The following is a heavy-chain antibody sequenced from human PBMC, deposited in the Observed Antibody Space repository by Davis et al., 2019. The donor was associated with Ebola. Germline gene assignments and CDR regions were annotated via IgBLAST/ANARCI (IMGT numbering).Heavy chain of an antibody. Sequence: GGSLRLSCAASGFTFSNAWMSWVRQAPGKGLEWVGRIKSKTDGGTTDYAAPVKGRFTISSDDSKNTLYLQMNSLKTEDTAVYYCTTSQVGYCSSTSCYFAYYYMDVWGKGTTVTVSS. V-gene: IGHV3-15*01. D-gene: IGHD2-2*01. CDR2: IKSKTDGGTT. CDR3: TTSQVGYCSSTSCYFAYYYMDV. J-gene: IGHJ6*03. CDR1: GFTFSNAW.